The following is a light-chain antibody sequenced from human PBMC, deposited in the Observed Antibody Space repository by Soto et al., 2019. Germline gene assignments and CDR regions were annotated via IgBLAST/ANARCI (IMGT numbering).Light chain of an antibody. CDR3: QQYGSSPLT. V-gene: IGKV3-20*01. J-gene: IGKJ3*01. Sequence: IVLTQSAGTLSLCPGERATLSCRASQFIISSYLAWFQQKPGQAPRLLIYGASSRATGIPDRFSGSGSGTDFTLTISRLEPEDFAVYYCQQYGSSPLTFGPGTKVDIK. CDR1: QFIISSY. CDR2: GAS.